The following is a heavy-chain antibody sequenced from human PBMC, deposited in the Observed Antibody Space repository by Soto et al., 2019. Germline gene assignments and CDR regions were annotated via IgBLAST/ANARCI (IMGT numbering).Heavy chain of an antibody. CDR2: INHNGNT. Sequence: QVQLQQWGAGLLKPSETLSLTCAVYGGSFSGYYWSWIRQPPGKGLEWIGEINHNGNTNYNPSLKNRVTISVDTSRNQFSLHLTSVTAADTAVYYCTRGDWASRFHYWGQGTLVTVSS. V-gene: IGHV4-34*01. J-gene: IGHJ4*02. CDR3: TRGDWASRFHY. CDR1: GGSFSGYY. D-gene: IGHD3-9*01.